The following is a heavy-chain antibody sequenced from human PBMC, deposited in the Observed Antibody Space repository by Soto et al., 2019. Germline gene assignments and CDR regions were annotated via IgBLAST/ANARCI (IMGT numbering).Heavy chain of an antibody. CDR1: VGSISSGGYS. CDR3: ARVPGP. CDR2: IYHSGST. Sequence: QLQLKESGSGLVKPSQTLSLTCAVSVGSISSGGYSWSWIRQPPGKGLEWIGYIYHSGSTYYNPSLKSRVTISVDRSKNQFSLKLSSVTAADTAVYYCARVPGPWGQGTLVTVSS. V-gene: IGHV4-30-2*01. J-gene: IGHJ5*02.